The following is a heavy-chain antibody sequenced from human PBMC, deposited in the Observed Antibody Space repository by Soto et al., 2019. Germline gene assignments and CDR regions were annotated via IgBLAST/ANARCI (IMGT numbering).Heavy chain of an antibody. CDR2: IIPIFGTA. Sequence: SSVKLSCKASGGTFSSYAISWVRQAPGQGLEWMGGIIPIFGTANYAQKYQGRVTITADESTSTAYMELSSLRSEDTAVYHCASSALVYCSSTSCYRYYYYYGMDVWGQGTTVTVSS. J-gene: IGHJ6*02. D-gene: IGHD2-2*01. V-gene: IGHV1-69*13. CDR3: ASSALVYCSSTSCYRYYYYYGMDV. CDR1: GGTFSSYA.